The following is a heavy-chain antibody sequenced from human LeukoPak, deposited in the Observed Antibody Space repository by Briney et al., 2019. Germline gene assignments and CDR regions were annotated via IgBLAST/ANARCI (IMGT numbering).Heavy chain of an antibody. V-gene: IGHV1-69*04. CDR2: IIPILGIA. CDR3: AREGITMVRGVIIRLDAFDI. D-gene: IGHD3-10*01. Sequence: ASVKVSCKASGGTFSSYAISWARQAPGQGLEWMGRIIPILGIANYAQKFQGRVTITADKSTSTAYMELSSLRSEDTAVYYCAREGITMVRGVIIRLDAFDIWGQGTMVTVSS. CDR1: GGTFSSYA. J-gene: IGHJ3*02.